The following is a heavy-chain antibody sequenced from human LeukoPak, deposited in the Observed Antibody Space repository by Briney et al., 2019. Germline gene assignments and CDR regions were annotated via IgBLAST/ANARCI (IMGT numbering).Heavy chain of an antibody. CDR3: SRVMRDWGSVICYKGYLDS. CDR1: GAAMNSGDYY. CDR2: IHYNGAT. V-gene: IGHV4-30-4*08. J-gene: IGHJ4*02. Sequence: PSETLSLTCSVSGAAMNSGDYYWTWTRQSPGMGLEWIAYIHYNGATYYNPSLKSRLSVSLDTSRNQFSLNLNSVTAADTAVYFCSRVMRDWGSVICYKGYLDSWGQGTLVTVPS. D-gene: IGHD3-16*01.